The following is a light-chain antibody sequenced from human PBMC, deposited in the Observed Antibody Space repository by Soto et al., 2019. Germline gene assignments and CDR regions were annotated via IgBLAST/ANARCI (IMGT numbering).Light chain of an antibody. Sequence: IQMTQSPSSLSASVGDTVTITCRASHTIDRYLNWFQQKSGQAPKLLMNAASTLRRGVPSRFSASVSGTDFTLTISSLQTEDYATYYCQQSYNAPFNFGPGTKVHIK. CDR3: QQSYNAPFN. J-gene: IGKJ3*01. CDR2: AAS. V-gene: IGKV1-39*01. CDR1: HTIDRY.